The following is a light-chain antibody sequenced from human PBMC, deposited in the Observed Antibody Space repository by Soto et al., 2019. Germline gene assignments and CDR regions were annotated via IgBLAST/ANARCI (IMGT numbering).Light chain of an antibody. Sequence: QSVLTQPPSASGTPGQTIAFSCSGGRSNIGRHTVNWYQQLPGTAPRLLIYSNTQRPSGVPDRFSGSKSGTSASLAISGLQSEYEGDYYCAAWDDSLNGVVFGGGTKLTVL. V-gene: IGLV1-44*01. CDR2: SNT. CDR1: RSNIGRHT. J-gene: IGLJ2*01. CDR3: AAWDDSLNGVV.